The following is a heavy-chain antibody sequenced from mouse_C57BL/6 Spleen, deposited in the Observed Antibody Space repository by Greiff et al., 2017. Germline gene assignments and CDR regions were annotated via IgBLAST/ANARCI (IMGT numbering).Heavy chain of an antibody. V-gene: IGHV1-55*01. J-gene: IGHJ3*01. CDR2: IYPGSGST. CDR3: ARGDSSGYRD. D-gene: IGHD3-2*02. Sequence: QVHVKQPGAELVKPGASVKMSCKASGYTFTSYWITWVKQRPGQGLEWIGDIYPGSGSTNYNEKFKSKATLTVDTSSSTAYMQLSSLTSEDSAVYYCARGDSSGYRDWGQGTLVTVSA. CDR1: GYTFTSYW.